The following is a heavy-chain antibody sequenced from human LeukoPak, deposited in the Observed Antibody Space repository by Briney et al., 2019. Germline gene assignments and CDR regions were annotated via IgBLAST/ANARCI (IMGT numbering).Heavy chain of an antibody. CDR3: AREYDYFDC. J-gene: IGHJ4*02. CDR2: ISYDGSNK. CDR1: GFTFSSYA. Sequence: GRSLRLSCAASGFTFSSYAMHWVRQAPGKGLEWVAVISYDGSNKYYADSVKGRFTISRDNSKNTLYLQMNSLRAEDTAVYYCAREYDYFDCWGQGTLVTVSS. V-gene: IGHV3-30-3*01.